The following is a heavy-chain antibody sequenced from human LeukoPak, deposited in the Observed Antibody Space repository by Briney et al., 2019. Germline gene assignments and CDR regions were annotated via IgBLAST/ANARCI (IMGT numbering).Heavy chain of an antibody. Sequence: GGSLRLSCAASGFTFSSYWMHWVRQAPGKGLVWVSRINSDGSSTSYADPVKGRFTISRDNAKNSLYLQMNSLRAEDTAVYYCARVRRYYDSSGYQYYFDYWGQGTLVTVSS. V-gene: IGHV3-74*01. CDR1: GFTFSSYW. CDR2: INSDGSST. D-gene: IGHD3-22*01. J-gene: IGHJ4*02. CDR3: ARVRRYYDSSGYQYYFDY.